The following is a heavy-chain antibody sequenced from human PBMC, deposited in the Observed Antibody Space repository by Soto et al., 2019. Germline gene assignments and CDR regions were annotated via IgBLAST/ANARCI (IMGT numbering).Heavy chain of an antibody. D-gene: IGHD4-17*01. Sequence: QVQLQESGPGLVKPSGTLSLTCAVSGGSISSSNWWSWVRQPPGKGLEWIGDIYHSGSTNYNPSLQRPLTTSLDKSQNPFSPKLSSVTAADTALYYRARYGDYAFDYSGQGTLVTVSS. CDR3: ARYGDYAFDY. J-gene: IGHJ4*02. V-gene: IGHV4-4*02. CDR2: IYHSGST. CDR1: GGSISSSNW.